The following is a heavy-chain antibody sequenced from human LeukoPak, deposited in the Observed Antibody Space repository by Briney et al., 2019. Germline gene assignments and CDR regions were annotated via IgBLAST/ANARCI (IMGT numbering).Heavy chain of an antibody. D-gene: IGHD3-10*01. CDR3: AREVLNNWFDP. CDR1: GFTFSSYA. V-gene: IGHV3-30*04. J-gene: IGHJ5*02. CDR2: ISYDGSNK. Sequence: GRSLRLSCAASGFTFSSYAMHWVRQAPGKGLEWVAVISYDGSNKYYADSVKGRFTISRDNSKNTLYLQMNSLRAEDTAVYCCAREVLNNWFDPWGQGTLVTVSS.